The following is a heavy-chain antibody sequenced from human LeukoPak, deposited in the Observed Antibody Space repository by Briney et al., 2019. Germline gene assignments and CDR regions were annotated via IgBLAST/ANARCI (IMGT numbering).Heavy chain of an antibody. V-gene: IGHV3-30*04. CDR2: ISYDGSNK. CDR3: ARDRAYDPRTRRGYGMDV. D-gene: IGHD3-3*01. CDR1: RFTFSSYA. Sequence: GRSLRLSCAASRFTFSSYAMHWVRQAPGKGLEWVAVISYDGSNKYYADSVKGRFTISRDNSKNTLYLQMNSLRAEDTAVYYCARDRAYDPRTRRGYGMDVWGKGTTVTVSS. J-gene: IGHJ6*04.